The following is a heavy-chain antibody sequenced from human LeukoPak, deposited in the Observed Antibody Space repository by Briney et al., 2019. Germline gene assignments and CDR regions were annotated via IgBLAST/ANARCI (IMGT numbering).Heavy chain of an antibody. J-gene: IGHJ4*02. CDR3: VRGWNMLLPAVLFDS. CDR1: GFTFSSYW. V-gene: IGHV3-7*01. CDR2: IKQDGSEK. D-gene: IGHD2-2*01. Sequence: PGGSLRLSCAASGFTFSSYWMSWVRQAPGKGLEWVANIKQDGSEKYYVDSVKGRFTISRDNAKKSLSLQMNSLRADDTAIYYCVRGWNMLLPAVLFDSWGQGTLVIVSS.